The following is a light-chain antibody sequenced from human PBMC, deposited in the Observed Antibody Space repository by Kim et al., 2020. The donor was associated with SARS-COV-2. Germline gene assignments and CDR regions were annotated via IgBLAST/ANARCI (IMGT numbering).Light chain of an antibody. V-gene: IGKV4-1*01. CDR3: NQYYSSPPS. CDR1: QTLLYNTISKYY. J-gene: IGKJ2*03. Sequence: SATLNCKSSQTLLYNTISKYYLAWYQQKPGQPPKVLIYWASTRESGVPDRFSGSGYGTDFTLTISSLQAEDVAVYYCNQYYSSPPSFGQGTKLEI. CDR2: WAS.